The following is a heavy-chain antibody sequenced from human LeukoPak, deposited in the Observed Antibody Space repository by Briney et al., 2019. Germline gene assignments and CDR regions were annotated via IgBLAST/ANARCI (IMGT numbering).Heavy chain of an antibody. CDR1: GGSISSYY. V-gene: IGHV4-59*12. J-gene: IGHJ5*02. Sequence: PSETLSLTCTVSGGSISSYYWSWIRQPPGKGLEWIGYVYYSGSTNYNPSLKSRVTISVDTSKNQFSLKVRSVTAADSAVYYCARDPYPWGQGTRVTVSS. CDR3: ARDPYP. CDR2: VYYSGST.